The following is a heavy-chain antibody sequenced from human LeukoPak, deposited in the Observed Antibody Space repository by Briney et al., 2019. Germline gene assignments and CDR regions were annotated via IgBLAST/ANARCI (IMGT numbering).Heavy chain of an antibody. CDR2: IYHSGST. Sequence: SETLSLTCAVYGGSFSGYYWSWIRQPPGKGLEWIGEIYHSGSTNYNPSLKSRVTISVDTSKNQFSLKLSSVTAADTAVYYCARTRSGYHKYFQHWGQGTLVTVSS. V-gene: IGHV4-34*01. D-gene: IGHD3-3*01. CDR3: ARTRSGYHKYFQH. CDR1: GGSFSGYY. J-gene: IGHJ1*01.